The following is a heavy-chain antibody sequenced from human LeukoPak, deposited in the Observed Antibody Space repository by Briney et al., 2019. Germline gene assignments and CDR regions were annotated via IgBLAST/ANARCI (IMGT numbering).Heavy chain of an antibody. J-gene: IGHJ5*02. V-gene: IGHV3-30*02. CDR1: GFTFSSYE. D-gene: IGHD3-22*01. Sequence: GGSLRLSCAASGFTFSSYEMNWVRQAPGKGLEWVAFIRYDGSSKYYADSVKGRFTISRDNSKNTLYLQMNSLRAEDTAVYYCAKESSGYHGWFDPWGQGTLVTVSS. CDR2: IRYDGSSK. CDR3: AKESSGYHGWFDP.